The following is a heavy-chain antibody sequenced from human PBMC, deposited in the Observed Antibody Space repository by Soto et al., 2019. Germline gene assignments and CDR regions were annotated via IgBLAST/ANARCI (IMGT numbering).Heavy chain of an antibody. J-gene: IGHJ3*01. D-gene: IGHD1-1*01. Sequence: QVQLVESGGGLVQPGTSLRLSCAVSGFSFRTYGFHWVRQPPGKGLQWVAVISPKGHSDSVEGRFTISRDNSKYTSYLQMNNLRAEDTAVYDCARDDAFANENAFDLWGQGTMVTVSS. V-gene: IGHV3-33*01. CDR2: ISPK. CDR1: GFSFRTYG. CDR3: ARDDAFANENAFDL.